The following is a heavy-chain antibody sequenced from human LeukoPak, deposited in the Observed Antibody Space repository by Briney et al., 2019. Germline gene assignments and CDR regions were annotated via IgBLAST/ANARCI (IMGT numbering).Heavy chain of an antibody. V-gene: IGHV3-11*01. Sequence: GGSLRLSCAASGFTFSDYYMSWIRQAPGKGLEWVSYISSSGSTIYYADSVKGRFTISRDNPKNPLYLQMNSLRAEDTAVYYCARGEAYCGGDCSFFDYWGQGTLVTVSS. J-gene: IGHJ4*02. CDR2: ISSSGSTI. CDR1: GFTFSDYY. D-gene: IGHD2-21*02. CDR3: ARGEAYCGGDCSFFDY.